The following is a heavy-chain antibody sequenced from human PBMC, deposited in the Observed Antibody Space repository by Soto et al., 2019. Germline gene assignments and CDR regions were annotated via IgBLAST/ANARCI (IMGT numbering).Heavy chain of an antibody. V-gene: IGHV1-18*01. CDR1: GYTFTNYG. J-gene: IGHJ4*02. CDR2: ISANNGNT. Sequence: QVQLVXXGXXXXXXXASVKVSCKASGYTFTNYGISWVRQAPGQGLEWMGWISANNGNTNYEQKLQGRVTMTTDTATSTAYMELRSLRSDDTAVYYCARDRGSYALDYWGQGTLVTVSS. D-gene: IGHD1-26*01. CDR3: ARDRGSYALDY.